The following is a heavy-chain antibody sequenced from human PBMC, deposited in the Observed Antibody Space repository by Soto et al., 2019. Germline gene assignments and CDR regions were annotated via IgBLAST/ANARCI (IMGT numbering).Heavy chain of an antibody. CDR3: ARDGATVKDYYYGMDG. V-gene: IGHV1-18*01. J-gene: IGHJ6*02. D-gene: IGHD4-4*01. Sequence: ASVKVSCKASGYTFTSYGISWVRQAPRQGLEWMGWISAYNGNTNYAQKLQGGVTMTTDTSTSTAYMELRSLRSDDTAVYYCARDGATVKDYYYGMDGWGQGTTVTVSS. CDR2: ISAYNGNT. CDR1: GYTFTSYG.